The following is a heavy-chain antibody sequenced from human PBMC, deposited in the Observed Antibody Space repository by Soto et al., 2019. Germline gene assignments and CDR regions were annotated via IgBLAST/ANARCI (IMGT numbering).Heavy chain of an antibody. J-gene: IGHJ4*02. CDR3: ARRYGPAKYYFDY. CDR1: GVSISSYS. Sequence: SETLSLTCTVSGVSISSYSWSWIRQSPGKGLEWIGYIYYSGSTNYSPSLKSRVTISADTSKSQVSLKLTSVTAADTAVYYCARRYGPAKYYFDYWGQGILVTVSS. D-gene: IGHD2-15*01. CDR2: IYYSGST. V-gene: IGHV4-59*08.